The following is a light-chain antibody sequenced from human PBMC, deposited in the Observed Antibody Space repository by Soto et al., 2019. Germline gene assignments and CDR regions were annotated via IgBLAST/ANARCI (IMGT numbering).Light chain of an antibody. CDR2: AAS. J-gene: IGKJ3*01. Sequence: DFQMTQSPSSLSASVGDRVTITCRASQSISSYLNWYQQKPGKVPELLIYAASSLQSGVPSRFSCSGSGTDFTLTISSLQPEDFATYYCQQSYSTPFTFGPGTKVDIK. CDR3: QQSYSTPFT. V-gene: IGKV1-39*01. CDR1: QSISSY.